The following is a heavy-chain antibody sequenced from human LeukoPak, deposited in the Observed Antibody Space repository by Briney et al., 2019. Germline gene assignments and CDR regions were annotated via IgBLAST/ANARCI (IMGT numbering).Heavy chain of an antibody. Sequence: ASVKVSCKASGYDVTTNYIHWVRQAPGQGLEWMGTINPSVSSTTYGQRFRGRVTMTRDTSTATVYMDLGSLTSEDTAIYYCAKGYCTGASCYVLDSWGQGTLVTVSS. D-gene: IGHD2-15*01. V-gene: IGHV1-46*01. J-gene: IGHJ4*02. CDR2: INPSVSST. CDR3: AKGYCTGASCYVLDS. CDR1: GYDVTTNY.